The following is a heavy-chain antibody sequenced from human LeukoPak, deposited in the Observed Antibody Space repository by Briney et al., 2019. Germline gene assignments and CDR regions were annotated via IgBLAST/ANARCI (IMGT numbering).Heavy chain of an antibody. CDR1: GFTFSSYA. D-gene: IGHD3-3*02. J-gene: IGHJ6*02. V-gene: IGHV3-64*01. CDR3: ARDSQSVPTAFYHGVDV. CDR2: ISTNGGST. Sequence: GGSLRLSCAASGFTFSSYAMYWFRQAPGKGLEYVSAISTNGGSTFYGNSVKGRFTVSRDNSKNMLYLQMGSLTAEDMAVYYCARDSQSVPTAFYHGVDVWGQGTTVTVSS.